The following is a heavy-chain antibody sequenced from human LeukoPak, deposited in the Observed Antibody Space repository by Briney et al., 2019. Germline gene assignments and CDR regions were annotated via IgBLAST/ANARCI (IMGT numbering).Heavy chain of an antibody. J-gene: IGHJ4*02. Sequence: GGSLRLSCAASGFTVSSNYMSWVRQAPGKGLEWVSAISAGGTFYADFVKGRFTISRDNSKNTLYLQMNSLRVDDTAVYYCVKGLYTIDYWGQGTLVTVSS. CDR1: GFTVSSNY. D-gene: IGHD2-2*02. V-gene: IGHV3-53*01. CDR3: VKGLYTIDY. CDR2: ISAGGT.